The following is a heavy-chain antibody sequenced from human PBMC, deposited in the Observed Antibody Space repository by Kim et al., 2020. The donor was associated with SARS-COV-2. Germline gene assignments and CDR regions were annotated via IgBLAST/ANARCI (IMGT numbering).Heavy chain of an antibody. V-gene: IGHV1-2*02. CDR3: ARDQGGLDV. J-gene: IGHJ6*02. Sequence: GATNDAQKFKDRITLTRDTSISTGYMDVNRLTSDDTAVYYCARDQGGLDVWGQGTTVTVSS. CDR2: GAT.